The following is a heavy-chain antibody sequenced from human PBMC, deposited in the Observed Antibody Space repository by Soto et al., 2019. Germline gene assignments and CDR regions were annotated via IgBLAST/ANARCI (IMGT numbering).Heavy chain of an antibody. V-gene: IGHV3-30-3*01. CDR1: GFTFNKFD. J-gene: IGHJ6*02. CDR2: IAYDGINK. D-gene: IGHD1-26*01. Sequence: QVQLVESGGGVVQPGTSLRLSCVASGFTFNKFDMHWIRQTPDKRLQWVAFIAYDGINKYYTGSVKGRFSVSRDNSKNTVSLQMNNLGLEDTATYFCARGDQYYILHRYYAMDVWGPGTTVTISS. CDR3: ARGDQYYILHRYYAMDV.